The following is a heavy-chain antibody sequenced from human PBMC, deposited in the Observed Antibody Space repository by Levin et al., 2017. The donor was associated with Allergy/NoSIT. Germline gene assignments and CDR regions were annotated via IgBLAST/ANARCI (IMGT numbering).Heavy chain of an antibody. J-gene: IGHJ4*02. Sequence: GESLKISCAASGFTFSSYAMSWVRQAPGKGLEWVSAISGSGGSTYYADSVKGRFTISRDNSKNTLYLQMNSLRAEDTAVYYCAKGRIVLTGDYFDYWGQGTLVTVSS. CDR3: AKGRIVLTGDYFDY. D-gene: IGHD2-8*01. CDR2: ISGSGGST. V-gene: IGHV3-23*01. CDR1: GFTFSSYA.